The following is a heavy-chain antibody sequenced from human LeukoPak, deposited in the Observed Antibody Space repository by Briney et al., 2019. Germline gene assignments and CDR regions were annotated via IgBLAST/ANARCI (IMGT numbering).Heavy chain of an antibody. V-gene: IGHV3-30-3*01. CDR3: ARDRVLYFYYGMDV. CDR2: VSYDGSSE. D-gene: IGHD2-21*01. CDR1: VFTFSSYS. Sequence: PGRPLTLSCAASVFTFSSYSIHWVRQAPGKGLEWVTDVSYDGSSENYADSVKGRFTISRDNSKKTLYLQMNSLRAEDTAVYYCARDRVLYFYYGMDVWGQGTTVTVSS. J-gene: IGHJ6*02.